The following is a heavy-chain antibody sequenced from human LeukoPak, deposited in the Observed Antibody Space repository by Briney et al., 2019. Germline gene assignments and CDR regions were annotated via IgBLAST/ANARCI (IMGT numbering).Heavy chain of an antibody. CDR2: IYYSGST. Sequence: PSETLSLTCTVSGGSISGSSYFWGWIRQPPGKGLEWIGYIYYSGSTYYNPSLKSRVTISVDTSKNQFSLKLSSVTAADTAVYYCARDGDYDTLGYWGQGTLVTVSS. CDR1: GGSISGSSYF. V-gene: IGHV4-31*03. J-gene: IGHJ4*02. CDR3: ARDGDYDTLGY. D-gene: IGHD4-17*01.